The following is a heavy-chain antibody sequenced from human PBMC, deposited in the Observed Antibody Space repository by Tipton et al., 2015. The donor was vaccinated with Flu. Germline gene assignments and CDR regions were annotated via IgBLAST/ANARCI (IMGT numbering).Heavy chain of an antibody. CDR1: GVSIYSGKYF. CDR2: INSGAT. Sequence: LRLSCAVSGVSIYSGKYFWTWIRQPPGKGLEWIGYINSGATSYNPSLKDRLIISADTSKNQFSLILNSVTTADTAIYYCARIGDFLGVYWGQGSPVTVSS. V-gene: IGHV4-61*01. CDR3: ARIGDFLGVY. J-gene: IGHJ4*02. D-gene: IGHD3-16*01.